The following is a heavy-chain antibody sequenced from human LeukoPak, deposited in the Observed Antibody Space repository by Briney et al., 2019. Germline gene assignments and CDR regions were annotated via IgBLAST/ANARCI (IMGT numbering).Heavy chain of an antibody. D-gene: IGHD3-9*01. CDR3: GKTDIYFNPIDY. CDR2: IYHSGST. V-gene: IGHV4-4*02. J-gene: IGHJ4*02. Sequence: SGTLSLTCAVSGGSISSSNWWSWVRQPPGKGLEWIGEIYHSGSTNYNPSLKSRVTISVDKSKNQFSLKLSSVTAADTAIYYCGKTDIYFNPIDYWGPGSLVTVSS. CDR1: GGSISSSNW.